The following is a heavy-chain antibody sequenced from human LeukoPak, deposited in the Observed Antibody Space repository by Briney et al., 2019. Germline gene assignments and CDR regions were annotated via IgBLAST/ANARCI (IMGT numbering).Heavy chain of an antibody. CDR2: IYYSGST. D-gene: IGHD5-18*01. J-gene: IGHJ2*01. CDR1: GGSISNYN. V-gene: IGHV4-59*01. Sequence: SETLSLTCTVSGGSISNYNWNWIRQPPGKGLEWIGNIYYSGSTNYNPSLKSRVTISVDMSKNQFSLKLSSVTAADTAVYYCATDRRYSYGTGYFDLWGRGTLVTVSS. CDR3: ATDRRYSYGTGYFDL.